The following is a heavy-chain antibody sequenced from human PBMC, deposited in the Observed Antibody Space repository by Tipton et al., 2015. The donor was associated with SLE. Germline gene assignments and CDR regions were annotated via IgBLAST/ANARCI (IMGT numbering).Heavy chain of an antibody. Sequence: QLVQSGAEVKKPGASVKVSCKASGYTFTGYYMHWVRQAPGQGLEWMGGIIPIFGTANYAQKFQGRVTITTDESTSTAYMELSSLRSEDTAVYYCAREVAGRPRGWYFDLWGRGTLVTVSS. CDR1: GYTFTGYY. D-gene: IGHD1-26*01. CDR2: IIPIFGTA. CDR3: AREVAGRPRGWYFDL. V-gene: IGHV1-69*05. J-gene: IGHJ2*01.